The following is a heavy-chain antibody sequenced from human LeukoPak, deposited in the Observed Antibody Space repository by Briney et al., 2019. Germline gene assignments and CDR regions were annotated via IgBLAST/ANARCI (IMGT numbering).Heavy chain of an antibody. CDR1: GFIFSSYA. D-gene: IGHD6-13*01. Sequence: PGGSLRLSCAASGFIFSSYAMSWVRQAPGKGLEWVSAISGSGGSTYYADSVKGRFTISRDNSKNTLYPQMNSLRAEDTAVYYCAKDRFSQQLVPSPFDYWGQGTLVTVSS. CDR3: AKDRFSQQLVPSPFDY. CDR2: ISGSGGST. V-gene: IGHV3-23*01. J-gene: IGHJ4*02.